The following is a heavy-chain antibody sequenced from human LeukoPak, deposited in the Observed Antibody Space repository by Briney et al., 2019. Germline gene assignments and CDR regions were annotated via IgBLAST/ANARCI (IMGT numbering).Heavy chain of an antibody. J-gene: IGHJ5*02. CDR1: GGSISSYY. Sequence: SETLSLTCSVSGGSISSYYWSWIRQPPGKGLEWIGYIFYSVSTKYNPSLKSRVTISVDTSRNQFSLKVNSVTAADTAVYYCARESGSYLWRSWLNPWGQGTLVTVSS. CDR2: IFYSVST. CDR3: ARESGSYLWRSWLNP. D-gene: IGHD3-16*01. V-gene: IGHV4-59*01.